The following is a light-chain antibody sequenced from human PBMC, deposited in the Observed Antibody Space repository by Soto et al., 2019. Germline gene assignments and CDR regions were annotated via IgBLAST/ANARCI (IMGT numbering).Light chain of an antibody. J-gene: IGKJ2*01. CDR2: DAS. CDR3: QQYGSSSYT. V-gene: IGKV3-11*01. CDR1: QSVSGS. Sequence: EIVLTQSPAILSLSPGEKATLSCRASQSVSGSLGWYQQKPGQAPRLIIYDASVRATGIPARFSGSGSGTDFTLTISSLEPEDFAVYYCQQYGSSSYTFGQGTRLEIK.